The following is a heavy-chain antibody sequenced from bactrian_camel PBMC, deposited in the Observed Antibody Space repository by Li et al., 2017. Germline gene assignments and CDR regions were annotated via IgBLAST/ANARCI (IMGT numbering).Heavy chain of an antibody. CDR2: IDSVGST. V-gene: IGHV3S26*01. Sequence: QLVESGGGSVQAGGSLRLSCAASGYTYSSYCMAWFRRAPGKEREGVADIDSVGSTSVADSVKGRFTISHDRPTRMLYLQMDSVKSEDTGTYYCAAETSSYQCSEAVRGRSLSMGTWGRGTQVTVS. CDR1: GYTYSSYC. D-gene: IGHD1*01. J-gene: IGHJ4*01. CDR3: AAETSSYQCSEAVRGRSLSMGT.